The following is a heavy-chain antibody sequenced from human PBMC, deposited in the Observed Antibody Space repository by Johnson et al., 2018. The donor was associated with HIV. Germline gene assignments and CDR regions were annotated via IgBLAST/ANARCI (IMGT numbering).Heavy chain of an antibody. V-gene: IGHV3-15*01. CDR3: ARSVNAGRPFDI. J-gene: IGHJ3*02. Sequence: LRLSCAASGFTFNNAWMSWVRQAQGKGLEWVGHIKSKSDGGTTDYAAPVKGRFTISRDDSTDTLYLQMSSLKTEDTAVYYCARSVNAGRPFDIWGQGTLVTVSS. D-gene: IGHD2-8*01. CDR2: IKSKSDGGTT. CDR1: GFTFNNAW.